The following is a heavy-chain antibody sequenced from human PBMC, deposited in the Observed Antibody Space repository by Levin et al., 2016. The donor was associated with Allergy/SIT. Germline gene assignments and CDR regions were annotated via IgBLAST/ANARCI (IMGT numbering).Heavy chain of an antibody. J-gene: IGHJ6*03. V-gene: IGHV4-34*01. D-gene: IGHD4-11*01. Sequence: ESLKISCAVYGGSFSGYYWSWIRQPPGKGLEWIGEINHSGSTNYNASLKSRVTISVDTSKNQFSLKLSSVTAADTAVYYCARVWTTSALYYYYYMDVWGKGTTVTVSS. CDR2: INHSGST. CDR1: GGSFSGYY. CDR3: ARVWTTSALYYYYYMDV.